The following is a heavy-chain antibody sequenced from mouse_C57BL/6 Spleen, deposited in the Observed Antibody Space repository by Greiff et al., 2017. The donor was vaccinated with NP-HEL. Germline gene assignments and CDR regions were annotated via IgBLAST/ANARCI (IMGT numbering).Heavy chain of an antibody. V-gene: IGHV1-26*01. CDR2: INPNNGGT. Sequence: EVQLQQSGPELVKPGASVKISCKASGYTFTDYYMNWVKQSHGKSLEWIGDINPNNGGTSYNQKFKGKATLTVDKSSSTAYMELRSLTSEDSAVYYCARRRFKLGPFAYWGQGTLVTVSA. J-gene: IGHJ3*01. CDR3: ARRRFKLGPFAY. CDR1: GYTFTDYY. D-gene: IGHD4-1*01.